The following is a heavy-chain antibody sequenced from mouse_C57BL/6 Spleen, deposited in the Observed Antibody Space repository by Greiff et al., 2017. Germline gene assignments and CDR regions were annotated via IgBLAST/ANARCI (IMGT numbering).Heavy chain of an antibody. CDR2: ISGGGGNT. CDR1: GFTFSSST. J-gene: IGHJ1*03. V-gene: IGHV5-9*01. CDR3: ASHPPPRWYFDV. Sequence: EVQGVESGGGLVKPGGSLKLSCAASGFTFSSSTMSWVRQTPEKRLEWVATISGGGGNTYYPDSVKGRFTISRDNAKNTLYLQMSCLRSEDTALFYCASHPPPRWYFDVWGTGTTVTVAS.